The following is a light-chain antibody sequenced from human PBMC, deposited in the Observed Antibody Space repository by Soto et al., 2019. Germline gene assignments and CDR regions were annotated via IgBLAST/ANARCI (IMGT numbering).Light chain of an antibody. CDR2: AAS. J-gene: IGKJ1*01. V-gene: IGKV1-39*01. CDR3: QQSSSPPWT. Sequence: DIQMTQSPSTLSASVGDRVTITCRASQSISDYLHWYQQKPGKAPKLLIYAASNLQSGVPSRFSASGFGTDFTLTISNLQPEDFATYCCQQSSSPPWTFGQGTKVEV. CDR1: QSISDY.